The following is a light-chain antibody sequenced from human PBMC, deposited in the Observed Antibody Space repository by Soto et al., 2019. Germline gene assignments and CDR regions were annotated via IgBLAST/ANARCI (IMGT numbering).Light chain of an antibody. V-gene: IGLV2-8*01. CDR2: EIN. CDR1: SSDVGAYDY. CDR3: SSFAGSNNFPYV. J-gene: IGLJ1*01. Sequence: QSVLTQPPSASGSPGQSVTISCTGTSSDVGAYDYVPWYQQHPGKAPKLMIYEINKRPSGVPDRFSGSKSGNTASLTVSGLQAEDEADYYCSSFAGSNNFPYVFGTGTKLTVL.